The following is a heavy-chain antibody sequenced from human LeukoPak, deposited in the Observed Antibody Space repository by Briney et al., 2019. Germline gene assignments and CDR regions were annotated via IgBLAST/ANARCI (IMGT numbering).Heavy chain of an antibody. V-gene: IGHV3-23*01. CDR1: GFTFSSYA. Sequence: GGSLRLSCAASGFTFSSYAMSWVRQAPGKGLEWVSAISGSGGSTYYADSVKGRFTISRDNSKNTLYLQMNSLRAEDTAVYYCARQYYYDSSGYYFDYWGQGTLVTVSS. CDR2: ISGSGGST. D-gene: IGHD3-22*01. CDR3: ARQYYYDSSGYYFDY. J-gene: IGHJ4*02.